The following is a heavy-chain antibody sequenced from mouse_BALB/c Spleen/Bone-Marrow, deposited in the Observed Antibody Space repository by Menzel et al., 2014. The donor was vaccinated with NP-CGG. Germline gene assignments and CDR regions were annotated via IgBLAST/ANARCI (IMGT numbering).Heavy chain of an antibody. V-gene: IGHV5-6-4*01. CDR2: ISSGGHDT. Sequence: EVKLVDSGGGLVKPGGSLKLSCAASGFTFSSYSMSWVRQTPEKWLEWVATISSGGHDTYYPDSVKGRFTISRDNAKNTLYLQMSSLKSEDTAVYYCSKDGGYDYSYYFDYWGQGTTLTVSS. CDR3: SKDGGYDYSYYFDY. D-gene: IGHD2-4*01. CDR1: GFTFSSYS. J-gene: IGHJ2*01.